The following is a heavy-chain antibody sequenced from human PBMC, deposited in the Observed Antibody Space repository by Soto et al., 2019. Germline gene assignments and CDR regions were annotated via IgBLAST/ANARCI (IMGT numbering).Heavy chain of an antibody. J-gene: IGHJ4*02. CDR1: GGSVSSDSYY. CDR2: INDSGRN. CDR3: ARARGYSGYDSI. V-gene: IGHV4-61*01. Sequence: SETLSLTCSVSGGSVSSDSYYWNWIRQPPGKGLVWFGYINDSGRNYYNTSLRTRVNVLVDKSKNQFSLRLNSVTATDTAVYDCARARGYSGYDSIWGQGTPVTVSS. D-gene: IGHD5-12*01.